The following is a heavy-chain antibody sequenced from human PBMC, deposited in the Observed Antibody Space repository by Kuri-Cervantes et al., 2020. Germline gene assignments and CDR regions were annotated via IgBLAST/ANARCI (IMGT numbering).Heavy chain of an antibody. CDR2: ISYDGSNK. J-gene: IGHJ4*02. CDR1: GFTFSSYA. D-gene: IGHD6-19*01. V-gene: IGHV3-30-3*01. Sequence: SLQITSAASGFTFSSYAMHWVRQAPGKGLERVAVISYDGSNKYYADSVKGRFTISRDNSKNTLYLQMNSLSAEDTAVYYCAKDGGAVAGPFVYWGQGTLV. CDR3: AKDGGAVAGPFVY.